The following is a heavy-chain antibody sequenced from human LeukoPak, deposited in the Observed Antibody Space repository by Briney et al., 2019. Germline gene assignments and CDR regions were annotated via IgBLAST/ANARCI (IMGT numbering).Heavy chain of an antibody. V-gene: IGHV4-38-2*02. Sequence: ETLSLTCTVSGYSISRGYSWGWIRQPPGKGLEWIGNIYHSGSTNYSPSLKSRVTISVDTSKNQFSLKLSSVTAADRAVYFCAREDYYNSGGYYLDYWGQGTPVTVSS. D-gene: IGHD3-22*01. J-gene: IGHJ4*02. CDR2: IYHSGST. CDR3: AREDYYNSGGYYLDY. CDR1: GYSISRGYS.